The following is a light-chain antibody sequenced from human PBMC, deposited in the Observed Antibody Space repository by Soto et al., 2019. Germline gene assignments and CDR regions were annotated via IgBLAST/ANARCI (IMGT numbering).Light chain of an antibody. CDR3: QQRSNWPLK. CDR2: DAS. Sequence: IVLTQSPATLSFSPVSVSTLSFMASQSVASYLAWYQQKPGQAPRLLIYDASNRATGIPARFSGSGSGTDFTLTISSLEPEDFAVYYCQQRSNWPLKFGQGTKVDIK. CDR1: QSVASY. V-gene: IGKV3-11*01. J-gene: IGKJ1*01.